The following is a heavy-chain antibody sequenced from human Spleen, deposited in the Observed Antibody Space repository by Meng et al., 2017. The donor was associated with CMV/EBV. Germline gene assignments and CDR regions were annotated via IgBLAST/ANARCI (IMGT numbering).Heavy chain of an antibody. CDR1: GFTVTSNY. CDR3: AIHSGLVC. V-gene: IGHV3-66*02. CDR2: IYSYGST. D-gene: IGHD3-22*01. J-gene: IGHJ4*02. Sequence: GESLKISCAASGFTVTSNYMSWVRQAPGKGLEWVSVIYSYGSTYYTDSVKGRFTISRDNSKNTLYLQMNSLRAEDTAVYYCAIHSGLVCWGQGTLVTVSS.